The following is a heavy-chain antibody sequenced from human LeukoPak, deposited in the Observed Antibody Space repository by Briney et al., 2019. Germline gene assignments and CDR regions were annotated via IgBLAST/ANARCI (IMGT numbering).Heavy chain of an antibody. V-gene: IGHV4-59*01. CDR3: ARDRGYYYDRSGHYYSWFDT. J-gene: IGHJ5*02. CDR1: GGSISSYY. CDR2: IYYSGST. Sequence: SETLSLTCTVSGGSISSYYWSWIRQPPGKGLEWIGYIYYSGSTNYNPSLKSRVTISVDTSKNQFSLKLSSVTAADTAVYYCARDRGYYYDRSGHYYSWFDTWGQGTLVTVSS. D-gene: IGHD3-22*01.